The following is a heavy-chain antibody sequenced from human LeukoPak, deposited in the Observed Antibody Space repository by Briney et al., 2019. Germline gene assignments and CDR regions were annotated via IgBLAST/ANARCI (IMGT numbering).Heavy chain of an antibody. V-gene: IGHV3-11*01. J-gene: IGHJ6*02. Sequence: GGSLRLSCAASGFTFSDCYMSWIRQAPGKGLEWVSYISSSASTIYYADSVKGRFTISRDNAKNSLYLQMNSLRAEDTAVYYCARVFYGMDVWGQGTTVTVSS. CDR1: GFTFSDCY. CDR3: ARVFYGMDV. CDR2: ISSSASTI.